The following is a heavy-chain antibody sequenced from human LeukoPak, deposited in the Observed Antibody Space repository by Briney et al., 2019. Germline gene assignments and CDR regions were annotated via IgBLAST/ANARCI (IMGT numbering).Heavy chain of an antibody. Sequence: GGSPRLSCAASGFTFSNAWMSWVRQAPGKGLEWVGRIKSKTDGGTTDYAAPVKGRFTISRDASKNTLYLQMNSLKTEDTAVYYCTTVRKNWRGTTFDPWGQGTLVTVSS. J-gene: IGHJ5*02. V-gene: IGHV3-15*01. D-gene: IGHD1-7*01. CDR1: GFTFSNAW. CDR3: TTVRKNWRGTTFDP. CDR2: IKSKTDGGTT.